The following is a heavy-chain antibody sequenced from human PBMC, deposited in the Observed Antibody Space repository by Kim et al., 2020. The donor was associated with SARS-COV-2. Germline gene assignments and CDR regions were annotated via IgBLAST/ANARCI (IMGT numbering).Heavy chain of an antibody. D-gene: IGHD3-3*01. Sequence: KKDGASMEGRVTISRDNSKNTLYLQMNSLRVEDTAVYYCARDLGMGSYFDYWGQGALVIVSS. J-gene: IGHJ4*02. CDR3: ARDLGMGSYFDY. CDR2: K. V-gene: IGHV3-33*01.